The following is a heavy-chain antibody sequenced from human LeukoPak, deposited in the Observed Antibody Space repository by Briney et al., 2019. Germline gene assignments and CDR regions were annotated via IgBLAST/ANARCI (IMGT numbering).Heavy chain of an antibody. CDR1: GFTFGGYG. V-gene: IGHV3-33*01. D-gene: IGHD1-14*01. CDR3: TRYNNDHFDY. CDR2: IAYDGSRA. J-gene: IGHJ4*02. Sequence: GRSLRLSCAGPGFTFGGYGMHWFRQTPGKGLEWVAVIAYDGSRAFYADSVKGRFTISRDNSKNTMSVQMDDLRAEDTAVYYCTRYNNDHFDYWGQGTLVTVSS.